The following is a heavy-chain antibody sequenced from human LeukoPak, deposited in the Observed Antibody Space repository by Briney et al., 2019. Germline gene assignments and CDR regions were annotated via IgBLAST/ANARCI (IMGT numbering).Heavy chain of an antibody. J-gene: IGHJ4*02. CDR2: INPNSGDT. D-gene: IGHD6-19*01. CDR1: GYTFTGFF. Sequence: ASVKVCCKTSGYTFTGFFMHWVRQAPGQGLEWMGRINPNSGDTNYAQKFQGRVTMTRDTSINIAYMELNRLTSDDTAVYYCARGGGSGWFEGYWGQGTLVTVSS. V-gene: IGHV1-2*06. CDR3: ARGGGSGWFEGY.